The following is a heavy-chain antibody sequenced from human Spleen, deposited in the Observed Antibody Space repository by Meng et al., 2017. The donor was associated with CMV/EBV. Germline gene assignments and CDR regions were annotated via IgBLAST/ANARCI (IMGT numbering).Heavy chain of an antibody. CDR1: GGSISSGDYY. CDR3: AREVAAAIDC. V-gene: IGHV4-30-4*08. CDR2: IYYSGST. J-gene: IGHJ4*02. Sequence: LRLSCTVSGGSISSGDYYWSWIRQPPGRGLEWIGFIYYSGSTYYNPSLKSRVTMSVDTSKKQFSLKLSSVTAADTAVYYCAREVAAAIDCWGQGTLVTVSS.